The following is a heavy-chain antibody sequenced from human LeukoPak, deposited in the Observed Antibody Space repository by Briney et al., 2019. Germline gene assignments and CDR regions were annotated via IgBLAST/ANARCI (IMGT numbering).Heavy chain of an antibody. CDR3: TRVAPRMVRGVTPLDY. CDR2: IRSKAYGGTT. CDR1: GFTFGDYA. J-gene: IGHJ4*02. D-gene: IGHD3-10*01. Sequence: GGSLRLSCTASGFTFGDYAMSWVRQAPGKGPEWVGFIRSKAYGGTTEYAASVKGRFTISRDDSKSIAYLQMNSLKTEDTAVYYCTRVAPRMVRGVTPLDYWGQGTLVTVSS. V-gene: IGHV3-49*04.